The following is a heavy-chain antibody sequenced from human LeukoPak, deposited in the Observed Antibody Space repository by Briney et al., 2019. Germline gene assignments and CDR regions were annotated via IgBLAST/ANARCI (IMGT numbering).Heavy chain of an antibody. V-gene: IGHV1-69*06. CDR3: AREGGHYGSGSYFGY. D-gene: IGHD3-10*01. CDR2: IIPIFGTA. CDR1: GGTFSSYA. Sequence: ASVKVSCKASGGTFSSYAISWVRQAPGQGLEWMGGIIPIFGTANYAQKFQGRVTITADKSTSTAYMELSSLRSEDTAVYYCAREGGHYGSGSYFGYWGQGTLVTVSS. J-gene: IGHJ4*02.